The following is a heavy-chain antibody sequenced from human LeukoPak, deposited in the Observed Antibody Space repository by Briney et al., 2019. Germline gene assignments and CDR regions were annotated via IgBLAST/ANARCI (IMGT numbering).Heavy chain of an antibody. Sequence: SETLSLTCTVSGGSISSSSYYWGWIRQPPGKGLEWIGSIYYSGSTYYNPSLKSRVTISVDTSKNHFSLKLSSVTAADTAVYYCARHQRVITKKNSGNWFDPWGQGTLVTVSS. J-gene: IGHJ5*02. CDR3: ARHQRVITKKNSGNWFDP. CDR2: IYYSGST. V-gene: IGHV4-39*01. D-gene: IGHD1-14*01. CDR1: GGSISSSSYY.